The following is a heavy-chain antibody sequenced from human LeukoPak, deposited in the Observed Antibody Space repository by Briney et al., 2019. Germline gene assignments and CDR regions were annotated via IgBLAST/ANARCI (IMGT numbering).Heavy chain of an antibody. Sequence: GGSLRLSCAVSGSTVSSNYMSWVSQAPGEGLEWVSLIHSDGSTHYADSVKGRFTISRDNPKNTLYLQMNSLRVEDTAVFYCVAGFCGGASCYSGALQHWGQGTLVTVSS. CDR3: VAGFCGGASCYSGALQH. V-gene: IGHV3-53*01. CDR1: GSTVSSNY. D-gene: IGHD2-15*01. J-gene: IGHJ1*01. CDR2: IHSDGST.